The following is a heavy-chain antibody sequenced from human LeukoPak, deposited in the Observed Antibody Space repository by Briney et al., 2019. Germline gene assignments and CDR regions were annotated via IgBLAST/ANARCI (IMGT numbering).Heavy chain of an antibody. CDR3: ARRPVAAEYFQH. CDR1: GFSFTNYA. CDR2: ISYDEI. J-gene: IGHJ1*01. Sequence: GGSLRLSCTGSGFSFTNYAMHWVRQAPGEGLEWVAVISYDEIYYADSVKGRFTISRDLSTNTLYLQMNSLITEDTAMYFCARRPVAAEYFQHWGQGTLVTVSS. D-gene: IGHD6-25*01. V-gene: IGHV3-30*03.